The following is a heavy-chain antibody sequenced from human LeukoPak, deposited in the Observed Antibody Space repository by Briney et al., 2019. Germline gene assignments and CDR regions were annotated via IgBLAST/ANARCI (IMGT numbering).Heavy chain of an antibody. V-gene: IGHV1-18*04. D-gene: IGHD3-10*01. J-gene: IGHJ5*02. CDR1: GYTFTSYG. CDR3: ARGPEGVDFSPWFDP. Sequence: GASVKVSCRASGYTFTSYGITWVRQAPGQGLEWMGWISAYNGNTNYAQKLQGRVTMTTDTSTSTAYMELRSLRSDDTAVYYCARGPEGVDFSPWFDPWGQGTLVTVSS. CDR2: ISAYNGNT.